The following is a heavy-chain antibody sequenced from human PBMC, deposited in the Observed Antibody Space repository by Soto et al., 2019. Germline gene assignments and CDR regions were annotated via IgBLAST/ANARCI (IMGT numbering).Heavy chain of an antibody. CDR2: INHSGST. CDR1: GGSFIGYY. V-gene: IGHV4-34*01. Sequence: PSETLSLTCAVYGGSFIGYYCSCIRHPPFKWLEWIGEINHSGSTNYNPSLKSRVTTSVDTSKNQFSLKLSSVTAADTAVYYCARGGYCTNGVCSPYYYYYYGMDVWGQGTTVTVSS. D-gene: IGHD2-8*01. J-gene: IGHJ6*02. CDR3: ARGGYCTNGVCSPYYYYYYGMDV.